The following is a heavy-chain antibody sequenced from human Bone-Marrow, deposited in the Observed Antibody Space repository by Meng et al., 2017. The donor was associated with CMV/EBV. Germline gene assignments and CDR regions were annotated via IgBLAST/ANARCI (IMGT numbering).Heavy chain of an antibody. CDR2: IYSGSSGGNT. CDR3: ARASVLMVIYYYGMDV. J-gene: IGHJ6*02. CDR1: GFTVSNNY. Sequence: GESLKISCAASGFTVSNNYMSWVRQAPGKGLEWVSVIYSGSSGGNTYYADSVKGRFTISRDNSKNTLHLQMNRLRADDTAVYYCARASVLMVIYYYGMDVWGQGTTVTVSS. D-gene: IGHD2-8*01. V-gene: IGHV3-53*01.